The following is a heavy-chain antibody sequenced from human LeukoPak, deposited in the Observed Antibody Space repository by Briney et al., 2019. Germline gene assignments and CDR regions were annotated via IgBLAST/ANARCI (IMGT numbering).Heavy chain of an antibody. CDR3: ARGPHTPDY. D-gene: IGHD2-21*01. Sequence: SETLSLTCTASGGSISSYYWSWIRQPPGKGLEWIGYIYYSGSTNYNPSLKSRVTISVDTSKNQFSLKLSSVTAADTAVYYCARGPHTPDYWGQGTLVTVSS. CDR1: GGSISSYY. J-gene: IGHJ4*02. V-gene: IGHV4-59*08. CDR2: IYYSGST.